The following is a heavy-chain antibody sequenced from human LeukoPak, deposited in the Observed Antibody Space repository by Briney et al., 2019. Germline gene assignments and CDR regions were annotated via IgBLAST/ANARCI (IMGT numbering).Heavy chain of an antibody. CDR2: IIPIFGTA. J-gene: IGHJ4*02. CDR3: ARARQPTIFGVVIIEPFDY. CDR1: GGTFSSYA. D-gene: IGHD3-3*01. V-gene: IGHV1-69*13. Sequence: GASVKVSCKASGGTFSSYAISWVRQAPGQGLEWMGGIIPIFGTANYAQKFQGRVTITADESTSTAYMELSRLRSDDTAVYYCARARQPTIFGVVIIEPFDYWGQGTLVTVSS.